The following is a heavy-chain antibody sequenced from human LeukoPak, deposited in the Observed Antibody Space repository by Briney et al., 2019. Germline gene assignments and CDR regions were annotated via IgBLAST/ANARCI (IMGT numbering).Heavy chain of an antibody. CDR1: GFTFSSYG. CDR3: AKERGDYYDSGSQH. CDR2: ISGSGGST. V-gene: IGHV3-23*01. D-gene: IGHD3-22*01. Sequence: GGSLRLSCAASGFTFSSYGMSWVRQAPGKGLEWVSAISGSGGSTYYADSVKGRFTISRDSSKNTLYLQMNSLRAEDTAVYYCAKERGDYYDSGSQHWGQGTLVTVSS. J-gene: IGHJ1*01.